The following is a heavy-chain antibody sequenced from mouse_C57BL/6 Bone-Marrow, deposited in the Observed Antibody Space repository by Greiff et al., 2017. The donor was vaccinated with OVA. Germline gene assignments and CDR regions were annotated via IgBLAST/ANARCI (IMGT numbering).Heavy chain of an antibody. CDR2: IYPYTGVS. Sequence: VTLKVCGPELVKPGASVKISCKASGYSFTGYYMHWVKQSHGNILDWIGYIYPYTGVSSYNQKFQGKATLTVDKSSSTAYMELRSLTSEDSAVYYCARGDDFWFAYWGQGTLVTVSA. J-gene: IGHJ3*01. CDR1: GYSFTGYY. D-gene: IGHD2-4*01. V-gene: IGHV1-31*01. CDR3: ARGDDFWFAY.